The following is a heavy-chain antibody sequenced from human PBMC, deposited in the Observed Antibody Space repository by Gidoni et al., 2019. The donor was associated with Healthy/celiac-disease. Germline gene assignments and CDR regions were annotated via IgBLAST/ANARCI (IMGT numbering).Heavy chain of an antibody. CDR2: ISYEGRNK. CDR1: GFTFSSYA. CDR3: ARDFCSSTSCYFDY. D-gene: IGHD2-2*01. V-gene: IGHV3-30*04. Sequence: VQLVESGGGVVQPGRSLSLSCSASGFTFSSYAMRWVRQAPGKGLEWVAVISYEGRNKYYADSVKGRFTISRENSKNTLYLQMNSLRAEDTAVYYCARDFCSSTSCYFDYWGQGTLVTVSS. J-gene: IGHJ4*02.